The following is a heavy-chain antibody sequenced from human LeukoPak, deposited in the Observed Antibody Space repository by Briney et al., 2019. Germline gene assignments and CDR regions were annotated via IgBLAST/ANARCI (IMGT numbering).Heavy chain of an antibody. J-gene: IGHJ4*02. CDR1: GYSFTSYW. V-gene: IGHV5-10-1*01. Sequence: GESLKISCKGSGYSFTSYWISWVRQMPGKGLEWMGRIDPSDSYTNYSPSFQGHVTISADKSISTAYLQWSSLKASDTAMYYCARHNGYSSSWYDYWGQGTLVTVFS. CDR3: ARHNGYSSSWYDY. CDR2: IDPSDSYT. D-gene: IGHD6-13*01.